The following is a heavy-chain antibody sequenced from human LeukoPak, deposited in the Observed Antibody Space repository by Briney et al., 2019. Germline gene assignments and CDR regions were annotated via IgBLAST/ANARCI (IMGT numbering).Heavy chain of an antibody. CDR2: IIPILGIA. CDR3: AKVRDLSYYDSSGYPFDY. V-gene: IGHV1-69*02. J-gene: IGHJ4*02. CDR1: GGTFSSYT. Sequence: SVKVSCKASGGTFSSYTISWVRQAPGQGLEWMGRIIPILGIANYAQKFQGRVTITADKSTSTAYMELSSPRSEDTAVYCCAKVRDLSYYDSSGYPFDYWGQGTLVTVSS. D-gene: IGHD3-22*01.